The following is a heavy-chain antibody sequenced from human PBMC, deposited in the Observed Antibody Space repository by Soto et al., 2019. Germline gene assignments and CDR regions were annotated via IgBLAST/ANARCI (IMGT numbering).Heavy chain of an antibody. D-gene: IGHD5-18*01. Sequence: SETLSLTCTVSGGSISNAAYSWGWIRQPPGKGLEWIGYIYPSGMPFYNPSLRSRVTISIDRSNDQFSLNLKSVTAADTAVYYCARERGGYGLFDSWGQGTLVTVSS. V-gene: IGHV4-30-2*01. CDR3: ARERGGYGLFDS. J-gene: IGHJ4*02. CDR1: GGSISNAAYS. CDR2: IYPSGMP.